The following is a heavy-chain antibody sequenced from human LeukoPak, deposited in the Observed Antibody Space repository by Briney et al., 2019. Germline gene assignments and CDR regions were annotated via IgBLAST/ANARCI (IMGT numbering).Heavy chain of an antibody. Sequence: GSLRLSCEASGFTFTSYAMHWVRQAPGKGLEWVSRVSASGSATFYTDSMNGRFTISRDNAKNTFFLQMKNLRPGDTALYYCAKGRDTSGRQNFDFWGQGTLVTVSP. D-gene: IGHD6-19*01. CDR1: GFTFTSYA. V-gene: IGHV3-23*01. CDR3: AKGRDTSGRQNFDF. J-gene: IGHJ4*02. CDR2: VSASGSAT.